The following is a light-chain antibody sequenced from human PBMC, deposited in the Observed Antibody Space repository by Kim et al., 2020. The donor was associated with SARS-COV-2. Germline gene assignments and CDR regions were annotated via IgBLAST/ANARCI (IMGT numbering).Light chain of an antibody. V-gene: IGLV3-1*01. CDR2: EQN. J-gene: IGLJ2*01. CDR1: KLGDKY. CDR3: QAWDSRTVV. Sequence: VSPGQTASITCSGDKLGDKYVCWYQQKPCQSPVLVIYEQNKRPSGIPERFSGSNSGNTATLTISGTQAMDEADYYCQAWDSRTVVFGGGTQLTVL.